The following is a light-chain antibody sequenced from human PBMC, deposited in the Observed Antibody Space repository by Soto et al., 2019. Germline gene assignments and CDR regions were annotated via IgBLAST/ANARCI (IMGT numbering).Light chain of an antibody. V-gene: IGKV3-15*01. J-gene: IGKJ3*01. Sequence: EVVMTQSPATLSVSPGERVTLSCRASQTVHSNLAWYQKRPGQAPSLLISYASTRATGIPARFSGSGSGTEFTLTISSLQSEDSGAYYCQHYSNWPPTFGPGTKVEIK. CDR3: QHYSNWPPT. CDR1: QTVHSN. CDR2: YAS.